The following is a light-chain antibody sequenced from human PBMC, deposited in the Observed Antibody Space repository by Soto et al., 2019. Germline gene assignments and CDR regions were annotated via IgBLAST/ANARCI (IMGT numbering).Light chain of an antibody. CDR3: QQSYSTPRT. J-gene: IGKJ2*02. V-gene: IGKV1-39*01. Sequence: DIQMTQSQSSLSASVGDRVTITCRASQRISTYLNWYQQKVGKAPKLLIYAASSLQRGVPSRFSGSGSGTDFTLTISSLQPEDFATYYCQQSYSTPRTFGQGTKLEIK. CDR2: AAS. CDR1: QRISTY.